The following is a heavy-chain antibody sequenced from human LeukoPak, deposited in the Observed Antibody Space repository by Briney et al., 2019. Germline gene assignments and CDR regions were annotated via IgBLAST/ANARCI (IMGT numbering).Heavy chain of an antibody. Sequence: GGSLRLSCAASGFTFSSYSMNWVRQAPGKGLEWVSSISSSSSSYIYYADSVKGRFTISRDNAKNSLYLQMNSLRAEDTAVYYCARSYYDILTGDHDDYWGQGTLVTVSS. J-gene: IGHJ4*02. CDR1: GFTFSSYS. CDR3: ARSYYDILTGDHDDY. V-gene: IGHV3-21*01. CDR2: ISSSSSSYI. D-gene: IGHD3-9*01.